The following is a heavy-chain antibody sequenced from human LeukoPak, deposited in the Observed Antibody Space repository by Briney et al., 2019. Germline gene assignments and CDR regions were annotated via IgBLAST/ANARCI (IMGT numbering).Heavy chain of an antibody. CDR2: IYSGGST. J-gene: IGHJ4*02. CDR1: GFTVSSNY. CDR3: ASHSSGWYVRGYYFDY. Sequence: PGGSLRLSCAASGFTVSSNYMSWVRQAPGEGLELVSVIYSGGSTYYADSVKGRFTISRDNSKNTLYLQMNSLRAEDTAVYYCASHSSGWYVRGYYFDYWGQGTLVTVSS. D-gene: IGHD6-19*01. V-gene: IGHV3-53*01.